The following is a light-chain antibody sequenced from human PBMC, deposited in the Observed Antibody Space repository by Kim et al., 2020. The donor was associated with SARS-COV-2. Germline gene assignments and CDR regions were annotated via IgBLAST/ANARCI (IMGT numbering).Light chain of an antibody. CDR1: QSVSSSY. Sequence: SPGEVATLSCRASQSVSSSYLAWYQQKPGQAPRLLIYGASSRATGIPDRFSGSGSGTDFTLTISRLEPEDFAVYYCQQYGSSPRNTFGQGTKLEI. J-gene: IGKJ2*01. V-gene: IGKV3-20*01. CDR3: QQYGSSPRNT. CDR2: GAS.